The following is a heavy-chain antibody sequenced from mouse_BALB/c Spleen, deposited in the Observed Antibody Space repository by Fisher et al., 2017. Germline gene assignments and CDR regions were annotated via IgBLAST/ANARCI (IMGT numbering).Heavy chain of an antibody. J-gene: IGHJ4*01. CDR3: ARNGYQSPDY. Sequence: KFKGKATLTVDKSSNTAYMQLSSLTSEDSAVYYCARNGYQSPDYWGQGTSVTVSS. V-gene: IGHV1-69*02. D-gene: IGHD2-2*01.